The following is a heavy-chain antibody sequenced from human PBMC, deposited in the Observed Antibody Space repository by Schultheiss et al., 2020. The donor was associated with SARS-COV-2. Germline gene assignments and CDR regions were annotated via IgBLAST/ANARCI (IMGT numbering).Heavy chain of an antibody. D-gene: IGHD5-18*01. CDR3: ARANFAYIYGSLDP. J-gene: IGHJ5*02. CDR2: IYYSGST. Sequence: SETLSLTCTVSGGSISSFYWNWIRQPPEKGLEWIGNIYYSGSTNYNPSLKSRVTISVDTSKNQFSLRLTSVTAADTAGYYCARANFAYIYGSLDPWGQGTLVTVSS. V-gene: IGHV4-59*08. CDR1: GGSISSFY.